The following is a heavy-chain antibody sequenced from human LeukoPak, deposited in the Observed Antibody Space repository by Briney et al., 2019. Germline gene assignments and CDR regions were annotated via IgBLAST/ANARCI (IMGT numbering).Heavy chain of an antibody. J-gene: IGHJ3*02. CDR3: AAANYDILTGYYDAFDI. CDR1: GYTFTSHG. CDR2: ISAYNGNT. Sequence: ASVKVSCKASGYTFTSHGISWVRQAPGQGLEWMGWISAYNGNTNYAQKFQERVTITRDMSTSTAYMELSSLRSEDTAVYYCAAANYDILTGYYDAFDIWGQGTMVTVSS. D-gene: IGHD3-9*01. V-gene: IGHV1-18*01.